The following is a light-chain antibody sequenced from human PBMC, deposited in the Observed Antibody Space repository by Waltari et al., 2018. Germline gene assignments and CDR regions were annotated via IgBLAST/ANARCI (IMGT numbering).Light chain of an antibody. CDR2: GAS. V-gene: IGKV3-20*01. CDR3: QQYESSVT. Sequence: IVLTQSPGTLSLSPGERATLSCRASQSVRGNYLAWYQQKPGQAPRLVIYGASSRATCIPDRFSGSGSGTDFTLTITRLEPEDFAVYFCQQYESSVTFGGGTKVEIK. J-gene: IGKJ4*01. CDR1: QSVRGNY.